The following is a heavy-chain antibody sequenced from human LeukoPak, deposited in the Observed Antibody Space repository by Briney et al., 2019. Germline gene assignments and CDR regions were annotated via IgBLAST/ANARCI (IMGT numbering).Heavy chain of an antibody. D-gene: IGHD3-16*01. CDR2: IIPIFGAT. V-gene: IGHV1-69*06. CDR1: GGTFSYYA. CDR3: AKADYAYFYMDV. Sequence: ASVKVSCKASGGTFSYYAITWVRQAPGPGLGWMGRIIPIFGATNYAQKFQGRITITADNSTATAFMELSNLRSEDTALYYCAKADYAYFYMDVWGTGTTVSVSS. J-gene: IGHJ6*03.